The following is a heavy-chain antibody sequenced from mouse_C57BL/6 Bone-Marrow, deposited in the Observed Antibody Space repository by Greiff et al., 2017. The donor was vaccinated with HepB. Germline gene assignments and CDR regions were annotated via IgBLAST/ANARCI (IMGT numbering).Heavy chain of an antibody. Sequence: QVQLQQPGAELVKPGASVKLSCKASGYTFTSYWMHWVKQRPGQGLEWIGMIHPNSGSTNYNEKFKSKATLTVDKSSSTAYMQLSSLTSEDSAVYYCARSLWLRRDPAWFAYWGQGTLVTVSA. CDR3: ARSLWLRRDPAWFAY. CDR1: GYTFTSYW. CDR2: IHPNSGST. J-gene: IGHJ3*01. V-gene: IGHV1-64*01. D-gene: IGHD2-2*01.